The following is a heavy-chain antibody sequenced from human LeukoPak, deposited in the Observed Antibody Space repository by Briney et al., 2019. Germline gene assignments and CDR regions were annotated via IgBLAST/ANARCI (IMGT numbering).Heavy chain of an antibody. CDR3: ARSGWYALDY. CDR2: IYYSGST. V-gene: IGHV4-59*12. CDR1: GGSISGYY. D-gene: IGHD6-19*01. Sequence: SETLSLTCTVSGGSISGYYWNWIRQPPGKGLEWIGYIYYSGSTNYNPSLKSRVTMSVDTSKNQFSLKLSSVTAADTAVYYCARSGWYALDYWGQGTLVTVSS. J-gene: IGHJ4*02.